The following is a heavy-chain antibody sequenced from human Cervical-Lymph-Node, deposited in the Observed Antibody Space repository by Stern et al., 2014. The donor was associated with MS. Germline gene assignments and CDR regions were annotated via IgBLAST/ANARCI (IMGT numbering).Heavy chain of an antibody. Sequence: QVQLQESGPGLVRPSGTLSLTCAVSGDSISNDNWWSWVRQPPGKGLEWIGGVYHTGSANYDPSLKSRFTISVDKSKNQFSLRLTSMTAADTAVYYCARDQGFQLMNSWGQGTLVIVSS. J-gene: IGHJ4*02. CDR1: GDSISNDNW. CDR3: ARDQGFQLMNS. V-gene: IGHV4-4*02. D-gene: IGHD2-2*01. CDR2: VYHTGSA.